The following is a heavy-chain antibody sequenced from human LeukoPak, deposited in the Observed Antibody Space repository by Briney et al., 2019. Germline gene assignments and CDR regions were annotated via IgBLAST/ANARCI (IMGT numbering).Heavy chain of an antibody. Sequence: GGSLRLSCAASGFTFSSYGMHWVRQAPGKGLEWVAVIWYDGSNKYYADSVKGRFTTSRDNSKNTLYLQMNSLRAEDTAVYYCARNPSYSFEITRYGMDVWGQGTTVTVSS. CDR2: IWYDGSNK. CDR1: GFTFSSYG. D-gene: IGHD5-18*01. V-gene: IGHV3-33*01. J-gene: IGHJ6*02. CDR3: ARNPSYSFEITRYGMDV.